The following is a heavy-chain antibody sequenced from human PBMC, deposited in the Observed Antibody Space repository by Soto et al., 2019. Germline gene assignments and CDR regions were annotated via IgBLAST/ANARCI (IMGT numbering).Heavy chain of an antibody. Sequence: ASVKVSCKASGYTFTKFHIHWVRQAPGQGLEWMGIINPSGGSTSYAQKFQGRVTMTRDTSTSTVYMELSSLRSEDTAVYYCARNYGSGRAFQPDYYYYMDVWGKGTTVTVSS. V-gene: IGHV1-46*03. CDR2: INPSGGST. CDR1: GYTFTKFH. J-gene: IGHJ6*03. CDR3: ARNYGSGRAFQPDYYYYMDV. D-gene: IGHD3-10*01.